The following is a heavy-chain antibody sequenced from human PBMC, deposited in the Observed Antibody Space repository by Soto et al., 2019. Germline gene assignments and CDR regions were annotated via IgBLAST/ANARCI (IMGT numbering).Heavy chain of an antibody. J-gene: IGHJ5*02. Sequence: EVQLVESGGGLVQPGRSLRLSCAASGFTFDDYAMHWVRQAPGKGLEWVSGITWNSGDITYTGSVKGRFSISRDNAENSLYLLMNSLRPEDTAFYYCARSRGLVSRPLDLWGQGTLVTVSS. V-gene: IGHV3-9*01. CDR2: ITWNSGDI. CDR1: GFTFDDYA. D-gene: IGHD3-22*01. CDR3: ARSRGLVSRPLDL.